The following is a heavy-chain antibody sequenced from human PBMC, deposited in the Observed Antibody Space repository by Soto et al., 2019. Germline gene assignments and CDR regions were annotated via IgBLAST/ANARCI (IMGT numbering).Heavy chain of an antibody. CDR1: GYTFTGYY. Sequence: ASVKVSCKASGYTFTGYYMHWVRQAPGQGLEWMGWINPNSGGTNYAQKFQGWVTMTRDTSISTAYMELSGLRSDDTAVYYCARDLYSSGQDRHFDYWGQGTLVTVSS. CDR2: INPNSGGT. V-gene: IGHV1-2*04. CDR3: ARDLYSSGQDRHFDY. J-gene: IGHJ4*02. D-gene: IGHD6-19*01.